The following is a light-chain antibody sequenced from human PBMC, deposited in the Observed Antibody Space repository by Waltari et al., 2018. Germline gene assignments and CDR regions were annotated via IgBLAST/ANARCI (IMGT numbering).Light chain of an antibody. J-gene: IGKJ1*01. CDR3: QHYLRLPVS. Sequence: GERAPLSCRASQSVGRSLAWYQQRPGQAPRLLMYGASSRAANIPDRFGGSGSGTDFSLTINRLEPEDFAVYYCQHYLRLPVSFGQGTKVEIK. CDR2: GAS. CDR1: QSVGRS. V-gene: IGKV3-20*01.